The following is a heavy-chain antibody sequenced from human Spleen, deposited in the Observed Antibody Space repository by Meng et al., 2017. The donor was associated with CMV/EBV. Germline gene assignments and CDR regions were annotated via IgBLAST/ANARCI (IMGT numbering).Heavy chain of an antibody. CDR2: INHSGSA. Sequence: SETLSLTCAVSGGSFGSFYWSWIRQPPGKGLEWIGAINHSGSANYNPSLKRRVSLSADTSKNQFSLRLTSVTAADTAVYYCARYDSGRVSFDYWGQGTVVTVSS. V-gene: IGHV4-34*01. D-gene: IGHD1-26*01. CDR3: ARYDSGRVSFDY. J-gene: IGHJ4*02. CDR1: GGSFGSFY.